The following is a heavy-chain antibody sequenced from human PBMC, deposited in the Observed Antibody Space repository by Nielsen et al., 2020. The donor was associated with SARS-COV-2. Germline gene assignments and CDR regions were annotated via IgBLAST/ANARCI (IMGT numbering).Heavy chain of an antibody. D-gene: IGHD1-1*01. CDR1: GFTFSSYA. J-gene: IGHJ4*02. CDR3: ARDVTPDGFWNIDY. CDR2: ISYDGSNK. V-gene: IGHV3-30-3*01. Sequence: GGSLRLSCAASGFTFSSYAMHWVRQAPGKGLEWVAVISYDGSNKYYADSVRGRFTVSRDDDKSTLYLQMNSLRAEDTAFYYCARDVTPDGFWNIDYWGRGTMVSVSS.